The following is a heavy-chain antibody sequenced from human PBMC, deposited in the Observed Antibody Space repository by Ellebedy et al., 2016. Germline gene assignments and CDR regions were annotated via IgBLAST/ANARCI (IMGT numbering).Heavy chain of an antibody. CDR1: GYTLTELS. CDR2: FDPEDGET. D-gene: IGHD3-22*01. CDR3: ARDLYYDSSGYYPSGY. Sequence: ASVKVSCKVSGYTLTELSMHWVRQAPGKGLEWMGGFDPEDGETIYAQKFQGRVTMTEDTSTDTAYMELRSLRSDDTAVYYCARDLYYDSSGYYPSGYWGQGTLVTVSS. J-gene: IGHJ4*02. V-gene: IGHV1-24*01.